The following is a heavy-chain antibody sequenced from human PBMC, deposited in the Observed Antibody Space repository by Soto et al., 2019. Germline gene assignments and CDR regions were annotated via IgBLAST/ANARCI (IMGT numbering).Heavy chain of an antibody. J-gene: IGHJ5*02. CDR2: IYWDDDK. CDR3: AQRRRDYRLGGARANCFDP. D-gene: IGHD3-16*01. V-gene: IGHV2-5*02. Sequence: QLTLKESGPPLVRPTPTLTLTCTFSGFSLSTTGVGLGWIRQPPGKALEWLALIYWDDDKRYSPSLKSRLTITNYTSKHDGFLTLTSMDPVDTDTYYCAQRRRDYRLGGARANCFDPWGQGTLVPVSS. CDR1: GFSLSTTGVG.